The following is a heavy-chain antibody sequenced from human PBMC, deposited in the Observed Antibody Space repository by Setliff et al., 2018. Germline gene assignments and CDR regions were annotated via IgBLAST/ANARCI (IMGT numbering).Heavy chain of an antibody. D-gene: IGHD2-2*01. V-gene: IGHV1-18*01. CDR1: GFRFTSFG. CDR3: TRDTNIVVVPPHRTAFDI. CDR2: ISPYNGYI. Sequence: ASVKVSCKTSGFRFTSFGFSWVRQVPGQGLEWMGWISPYNGYIIYAHKFQGRVTMTTDTSTGTADMELRNLRSDDTAVYYCTRDTNIVVVPPHRTAFDIWGQGTMVTVTS. J-gene: IGHJ3*02.